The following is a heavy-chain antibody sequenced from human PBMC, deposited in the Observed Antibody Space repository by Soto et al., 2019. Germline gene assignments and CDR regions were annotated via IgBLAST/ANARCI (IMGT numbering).Heavy chain of an antibody. Sequence: PSGTLSLTCTVSGGSISSYYWSWIGQPPGKGLEWIGYIYYSGSTNYNPSLKSRVTISVDTSKNQLSLKLSSVTAADTAVYYCARGVQRNYYYGMDVWGQGTTVTVSS. CDR3: ARGVQRNYYYGMDV. J-gene: IGHJ6*02. D-gene: IGHD6-6*01. CDR1: GGSISSYY. CDR2: IYYSGST. V-gene: IGHV4-59*01.